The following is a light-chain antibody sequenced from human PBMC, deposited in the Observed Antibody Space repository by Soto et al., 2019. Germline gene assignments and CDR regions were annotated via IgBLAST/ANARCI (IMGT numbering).Light chain of an antibody. J-gene: IGKJ1*01. CDR3: QQYNDWPGGT. CDR1: HYVTTN. Sequence: VMTQSPDTLSVSPGERATLSCRASHYVTTNLAWYQQRPGQAPRLLIYGASTRATGIPARFSGSGSGRDFTLTISSLQSEDFAVYYCQQYNDWPGGTFGQGTKVHIK. CDR2: GAS. V-gene: IGKV3-15*01.